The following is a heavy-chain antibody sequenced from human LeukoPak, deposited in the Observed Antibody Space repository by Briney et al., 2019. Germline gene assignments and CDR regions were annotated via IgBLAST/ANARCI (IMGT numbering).Heavy chain of an antibody. V-gene: IGHV1-2*02. CDR3: ATQRGSYLWGTDFDY. Sequence: ASVKVSCKASGYTFTGYYMHWVRQAPGQGLEWMGWINPNSGDTKYSQKFQGRVTMTRDTSISTAYMELSRLRSDDTAVYYCATQRGSYLWGTDFDYWGQGSLVTVSS. J-gene: IGHJ4*02. CDR2: INPNSGDT. D-gene: IGHD3-16*01. CDR1: GYTFTGYY.